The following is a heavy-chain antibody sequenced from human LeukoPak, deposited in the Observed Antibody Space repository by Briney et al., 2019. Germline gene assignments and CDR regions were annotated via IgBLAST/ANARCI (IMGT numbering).Heavy chain of an antibody. Sequence: GASVKVSCKASGGTFISYAISWVRQAPGQGLEWMGGIIPIFGTTNYAQKFQDRDTITADKSTSTAYMELSSLRSEDTAVYYCARVVGLTGYSSSWYSGYYYYMDVWGKGTTVTVSS. D-gene: IGHD6-13*01. CDR1: GGTFISYA. CDR3: ARVVGLTGYSSSWYSGYYYYMDV. J-gene: IGHJ6*03. V-gene: IGHV1-69*06. CDR2: IIPIFGTT.